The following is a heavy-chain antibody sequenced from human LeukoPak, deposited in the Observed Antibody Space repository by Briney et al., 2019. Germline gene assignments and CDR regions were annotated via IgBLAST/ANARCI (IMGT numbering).Heavy chain of an antibody. V-gene: IGHV6-1*01. J-gene: IGHJ4*02. D-gene: IGHD1-1*01. CDR2: TYYRSKWYN. CDR3: ARRRTTGDFDY. CDR1: GDSFSSNSAA. Sequence: SQTLSLTCAISGDSFSSNSAAWTWLRQSPSRGLQWLGRTYYRSKWYNDYAESVKSRITINPDTSRNQFSLQLNSVTPEDTAMYYCARRRTTGDFDYWGQGTLVTVSS.